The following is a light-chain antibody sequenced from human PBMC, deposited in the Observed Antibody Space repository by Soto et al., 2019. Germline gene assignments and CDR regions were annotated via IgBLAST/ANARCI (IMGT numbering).Light chain of an antibody. CDR1: QSVGNN. CDR3: QQHAHWPLT. J-gene: IGKJ4*01. V-gene: IGKV3-11*01. Sequence: EIVMTQSPATLSVSPGDRVTLSCRASQSVGNNLAWYQQKPGQAPGLLIYEASTRATGIPARFSGSGSGTDFTLTISSLEPEDFAVYYCQQHAHWPLTFGGGTKVDIK. CDR2: EAS.